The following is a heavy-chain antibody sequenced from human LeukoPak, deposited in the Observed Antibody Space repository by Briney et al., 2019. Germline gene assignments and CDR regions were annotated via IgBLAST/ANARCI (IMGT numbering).Heavy chain of an antibody. D-gene: IGHD1-14*01. CDR2: IYTSGST. Sequence: PSETLSLTCTVSGGSISSSSNYWVWIRQPAGKGLEWIGRIYTSGSTIYNPSLKSRVTMSVDTSKNQFSLNLSSVTAADTAVYYCARDKPEDHVAKPDVRFDYWGQGTLVTVSS. V-gene: IGHV4-61*02. CDR1: GGSISSSSNY. J-gene: IGHJ4*02. CDR3: ARDKPEDHVAKPDVRFDY.